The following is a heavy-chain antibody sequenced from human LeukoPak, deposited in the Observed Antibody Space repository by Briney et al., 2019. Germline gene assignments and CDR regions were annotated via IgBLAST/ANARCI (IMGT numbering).Heavy chain of an antibody. CDR1: GGSISSYY. D-gene: IGHD4-17*01. V-gene: IGHV4-4*09. J-gene: IGHJ4*02. Sequence: SETLSLTCTVSGGSISSYYWSWIRQPPGKGLEWIGHIYTSGSTNYNPSLKSRVTISVDTSKNQFSLKLSSVTAADTAVYYCARVHGDYTDKLYYFDYWGQGTLVTVSS. CDR3: ARVHGDYTDKLYYFDY. CDR2: IYTSGST.